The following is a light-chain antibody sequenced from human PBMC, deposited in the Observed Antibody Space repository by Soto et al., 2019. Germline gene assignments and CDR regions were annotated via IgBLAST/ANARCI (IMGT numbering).Light chain of an antibody. V-gene: IGLV2-14*03. CDR1: DSDVGGYDY. J-gene: IGLJ2*01. CDR3: SSYTSSDTVT. Sequence: QSALTQPASVSGSPGQSITISCTGTDSDVGGYDYVSWYQHHPGKAPKLMIYDVTYRPSGVSNRFSGSKSGNTASLAISGLQAEDEADYSCSSYTSSDTVTFGGGTKLTVL. CDR2: DVT.